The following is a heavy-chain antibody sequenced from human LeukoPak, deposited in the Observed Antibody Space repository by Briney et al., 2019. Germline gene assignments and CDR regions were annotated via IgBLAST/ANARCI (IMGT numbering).Heavy chain of an antibody. CDR3: ARGDYYDSSGSTI. V-gene: IGHV3-30-3*01. J-gene: IGHJ3*02. CDR2: ISYDGSNN. D-gene: IGHD3-22*01. CDR1: GFTFSSYA. Sequence: GRSLRLSCAASGFTFSSYAMHWVRQAPGKGLEWVAVISYDGSNNYYADSVKGRFTISRDNSKNTLYLQMNSLRAEDTAVYYCARGDYYDSSGSTIWGQGTMVTVSS.